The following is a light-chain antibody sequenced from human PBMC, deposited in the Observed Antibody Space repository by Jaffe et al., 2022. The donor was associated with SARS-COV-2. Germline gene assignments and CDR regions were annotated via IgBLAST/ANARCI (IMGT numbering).Light chain of an antibody. CDR1: QSVSVD. CDR3: HQYNNWPLT. J-gene: IGKJ1*01. V-gene: IGKV3-15*01. CDR2: RAS. Sequence: EIVMTQSPATLTVSPGERATLYCRASQSVSVDLAWYQQKPGQPPRLLMYRASTRATGIPARFIGSRIGTEFTLTITSLQSEDFAVYYCHQYNNWPLTFGQGTQVEIK.